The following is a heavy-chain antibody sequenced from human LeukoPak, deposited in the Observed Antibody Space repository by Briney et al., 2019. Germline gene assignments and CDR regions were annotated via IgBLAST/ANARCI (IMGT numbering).Heavy chain of an antibody. CDR3: ARPQDSSGYYPFDY. D-gene: IGHD3-22*01. CDR2: ISYDGSNT. CDR1: GFTFSNYA. Sequence: PGGSLRLSCAASGFTFSNYAMHWVRQAPGKGLERVAAISYDGSNTYYGDSVKGRFTISRDNSKNTVYLQMKSLRAEDPAVYYCARPQDSSGYYPFDYWGQGTLGTVSS. V-gene: IGHV3-30*04. J-gene: IGHJ4*02.